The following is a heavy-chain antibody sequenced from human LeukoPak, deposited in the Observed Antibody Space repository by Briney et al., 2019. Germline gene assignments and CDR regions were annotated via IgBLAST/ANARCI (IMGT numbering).Heavy chain of an antibody. D-gene: IGHD3-16*01. V-gene: IGHV3-7*01. CDR1: GFTLSGW. CDR3: ARLVWGTDRYFDL. Sequence: GGSLRLSCAASGFTLSGWMSGLRPAPGKGLGGVANIKQEGTAKYYVASVKGRFTISRDNAKNSLYLDMNSLRAEDTAVYYCARLVWGTDRYFDLWGQGTLVTVSS. J-gene: IGHJ4*02. CDR2: IKQEGTAK.